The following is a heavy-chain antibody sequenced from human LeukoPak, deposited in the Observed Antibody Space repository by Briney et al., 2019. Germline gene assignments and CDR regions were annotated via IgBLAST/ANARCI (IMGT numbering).Heavy chain of an antibody. CDR2: ISSSSSTI. CDR3: ARDGVWFCSGGSCYPSGEDYYYGMDV. Sequence: GGSLRLSCAASGFTFSSYSMNWVRQAPGKGLEWVSYISSSSSTIYYADSVKGRFTISRDNAKNSLYLQMNSLRAEDTAVYYCARDGVWFCSGGSCYPSGEDYYYGMDVWGQGTTVTVSS. V-gene: IGHV3-48*04. D-gene: IGHD2-15*01. CDR1: GFTFSSYS. J-gene: IGHJ6*01.